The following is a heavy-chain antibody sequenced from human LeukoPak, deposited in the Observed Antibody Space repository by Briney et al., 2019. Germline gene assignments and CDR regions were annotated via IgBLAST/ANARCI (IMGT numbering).Heavy chain of an antibody. Sequence: PGGSLRLSCAASGFTFSSYGMSWVRQAPGKGLEWVSAISGSGGSTYYADSVKGRFTISRDNSKNTLYLQMNSLRAEDTAVYYCAKIGTPHIYYYYMDVWGKGTTVTVSS. CDR2: ISGSGGST. J-gene: IGHJ6*03. V-gene: IGHV3-23*01. CDR3: AKIGTPHIYYYYMDV. CDR1: GFTFSSYG.